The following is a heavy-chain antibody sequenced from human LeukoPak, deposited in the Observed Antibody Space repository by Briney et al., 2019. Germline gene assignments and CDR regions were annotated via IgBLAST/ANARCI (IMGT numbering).Heavy chain of an antibody. CDR2: IYPNSGAT. J-gene: IGHJ1*01. CDR3: ARDNNGNSFQY. Sequence: ASVKVSCKASGYSFSGYYMHWMRRAPGQGLEWVGWIYPNSGATDYAQKFRGRVTMTSDTSISTAYMEVSRLTSDDTAIYFCARDNNGNSFQYWGQGTLVTVSS. CDR1: GYSFSGYY. D-gene: IGHD4-23*01. V-gene: IGHV1-2*02.